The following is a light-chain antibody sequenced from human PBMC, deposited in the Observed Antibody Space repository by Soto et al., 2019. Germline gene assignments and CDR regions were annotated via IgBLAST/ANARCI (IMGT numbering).Light chain of an antibody. CDR2: KAS. CDR1: QSISSL. Sequence: DIQMTQSPSTLSAYVGDRVSITCRASQSISSLLAWYQQKPGRAPTLLIYKASSLESGVPSRFSGSGSGTEFSLTISSLQPDDSATYYCQQYDNYPLTFGQGTRLEIK. CDR3: QQYDNYPLT. V-gene: IGKV1-5*03. J-gene: IGKJ5*01.